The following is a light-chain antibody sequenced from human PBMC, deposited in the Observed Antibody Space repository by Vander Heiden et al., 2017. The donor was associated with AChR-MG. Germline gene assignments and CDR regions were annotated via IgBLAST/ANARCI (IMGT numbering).Light chain of an antibody. CDR1: QSVSSSY. CDR3: QQDGSSPIT. CDR2: GAS. J-gene: IGKJ5*01. V-gene: IGKV3-20*01. Sequence: EIVLTQSPGTLSLSPGERATLSCRASQSVSSSYLAWYQQKPGQAPRLLIYGASSRATGIPDRFSGSGPGTDFTLTISRLDPEDFAVYYCQQDGSSPITFGQGTRLEIK.